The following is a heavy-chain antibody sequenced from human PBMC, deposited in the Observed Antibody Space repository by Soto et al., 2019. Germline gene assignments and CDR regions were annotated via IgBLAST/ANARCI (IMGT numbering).Heavy chain of an antibody. V-gene: IGHV4-34*01. CDR3: STRAYDTNGYYRFDP. D-gene: IGHD3-22*01. CDR2: INHSGRV. Sequence: SETLSLTCSVYVGSFSGHSWTWIRQSPGKGLEWIGDINHSGRVNYSPSLKSRVTISLDTSKNQFSLTLSAVTAADTAMYYWSTRAYDTNGYYRFDPWGKGTLGSVS. CDR1: VGSFSGHS. J-gene: IGHJ5*01.